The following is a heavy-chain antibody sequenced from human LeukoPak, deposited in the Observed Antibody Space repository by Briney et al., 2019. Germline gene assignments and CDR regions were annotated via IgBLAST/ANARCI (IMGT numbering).Heavy chain of an antibody. CDR3: ARARASAAPMTFDY. D-gene: IGHD2-2*01. CDR1: GGSFSGYY. V-gene: IGHV4-34*01. Sequence: PSETLSLTCAVYGGSFSGYYWSWIRQPPGKGLEWIGEINHSGSTNYNPSLKSRVTISVDTPKNQFSLKLSSVTAADTAVYYCARARASAAPMTFDYWGQGTLVTVSS. J-gene: IGHJ4*02. CDR2: INHSGST.